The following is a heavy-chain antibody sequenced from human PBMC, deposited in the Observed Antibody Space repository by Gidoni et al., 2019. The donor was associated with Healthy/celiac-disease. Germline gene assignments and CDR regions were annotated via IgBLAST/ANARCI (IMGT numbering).Heavy chain of an antibody. CDR2: ISYDGSNK. J-gene: IGHJ4*02. Sequence: QVQLVESGGGVFQPGRPLRLPCAASGFTFSSYGMHWVRQAPGKGLEWVAVISYDGSNKYYADYVKGRFTISRDKSKNTLYLQMNSLRAEDTAVYYCARQSGDTMVRGVIFVDWGQGTLVTVSS. CDR3: ARQSGDTMVRGVIFVD. CDR1: GFTFSSYG. D-gene: IGHD3-10*01. V-gene: IGHV3-30*03.